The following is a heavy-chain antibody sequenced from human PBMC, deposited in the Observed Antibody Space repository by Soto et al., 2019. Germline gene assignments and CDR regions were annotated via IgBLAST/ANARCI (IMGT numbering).Heavy chain of an antibody. V-gene: IGHV4-39*01. J-gene: IGHJ4*02. Sequence: SETLSLTCTVSGGSISSSSYYWGWIRQPPGKGLEWIGSIYYSGSTYYNPSLKSRVTISVDTSKNQFSLKLSSVTAADTAVYYCAIHIQVGAPSGGEMYYFDYWGQGTLVTVSS. D-gene: IGHD1-26*01. CDR3: AIHIQVGAPSGGEMYYFDY. CDR2: IYYSGST. CDR1: GGSISSSSYY.